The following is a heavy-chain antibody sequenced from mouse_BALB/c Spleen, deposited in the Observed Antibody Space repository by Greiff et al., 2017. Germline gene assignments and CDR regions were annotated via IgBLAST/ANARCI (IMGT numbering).Heavy chain of an antibody. Sequence: VQLKQSGPELVKPGASVKVSCKASGYAFTSYNMYWVKQSHGKSLEWIGYIDPYNGGTSYNQKLKGKATLTVDTSSSTAYMHLNSLTSEDSAVYYCARPGSSSAWFAYWGQGTLVTVSA. CDR3: ARPGSSSAWFAY. D-gene: IGHD1-1*01. V-gene: IGHV1S135*01. CDR1: GYAFTSYN. J-gene: IGHJ3*01. CDR2: IDPYNGGT.